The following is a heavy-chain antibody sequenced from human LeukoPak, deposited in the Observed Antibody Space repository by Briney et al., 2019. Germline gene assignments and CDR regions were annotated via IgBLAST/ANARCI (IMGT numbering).Heavy chain of an antibody. D-gene: IGHD3-22*01. CDR3: AKPDSSGYPIRPDAFDI. CDR1: GFTFNNYN. J-gene: IGHJ3*02. Sequence: GGSLRLSCAASGFTFNNYNMNWVRQAPGKELEWVSSISSISSSYIYYADSVKGRFTISRDNARNSLYLQMNSLRAEDTAVYYCAKPDSSGYPIRPDAFDIWGQGTMVTVSS. V-gene: IGHV3-21*04. CDR2: ISSISSSYI.